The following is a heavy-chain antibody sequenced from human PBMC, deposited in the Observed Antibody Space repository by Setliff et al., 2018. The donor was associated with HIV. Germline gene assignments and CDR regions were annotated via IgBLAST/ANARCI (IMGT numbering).Heavy chain of an antibody. CDR3: ARRAGSDYFTRFDY. CDR1: GYPISSGYY. CDR2: INHSGST. Sequence: SETLSLTCTVSGYPISSGYYWSWIRQSPGKGLEWIGEINHSGSTNYNPSLKSRVTILGDTSKNQFSLKLSSVTAADTAVYYCARRAGSDYFTRFDYWGQGTLVTVSS. J-gene: IGHJ4*02. D-gene: IGHD3-10*01. V-gene: IGHV4-38-2*02.